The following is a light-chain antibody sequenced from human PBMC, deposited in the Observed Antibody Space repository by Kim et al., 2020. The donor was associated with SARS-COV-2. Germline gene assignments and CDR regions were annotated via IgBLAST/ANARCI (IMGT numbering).Light chain of an antibody. CDR1: QNISSY. CDR2: AAS. J-gene: IGKJ2*01. Sequence: DIQMTQSPSSLSASVGDRVTITCRASQNISSYLNWYQQKPGKAPKLLIYAASSLQSGVPSRFSGSGSGTDFTLTISSLQPEDFATYYCQQSYRTSVTFGQGTKLEI. CDR3: QQSYRTSVT. V-gene: IGKV1-39*01.